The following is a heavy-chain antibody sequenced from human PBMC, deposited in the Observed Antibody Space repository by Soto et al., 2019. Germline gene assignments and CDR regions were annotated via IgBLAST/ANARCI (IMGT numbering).Heavy chain of an antibody. CDR1: GFNCSSYD. Sequence: AGGSLRLSCGVSGFNCSSYDMSWVRQAPGKGLEWVSTILVGGSTHYEDSVKGRFTISRDTSKNTVYLQMNSLTAGDTAMYYCAKATATGGGAFEIYGQGTMVTVSS. CDR2: ILVGGST. D-gene: IGHD2-8*02. J-gene: IGHJ3*02. CDR3: AKATATGGGAFEI. V-gene: IGHV3-23*01.